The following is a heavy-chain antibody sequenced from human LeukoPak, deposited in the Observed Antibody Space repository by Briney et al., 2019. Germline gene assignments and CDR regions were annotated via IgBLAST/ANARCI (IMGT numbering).Heavy chain of an antibody. J-gene: IGHJ3*02. CDR2: VSGSGGST. D-gene: IGHD6-19*01. Sequence: GSLILSCAAAGFIYSNFVMLRVLDPPGTRLECVSGVSGSGGSTYYADSVTGRFTISRNNAKTTLYLQMNSLRAEDTAVYDCEKDQSVGGTQGDPFDIWGQGTMVTVSS. V-gene: IGHV3-23*01. CDR3: EKDQSVGGTQGDPFDI. CDR1: GFIYSNFV.